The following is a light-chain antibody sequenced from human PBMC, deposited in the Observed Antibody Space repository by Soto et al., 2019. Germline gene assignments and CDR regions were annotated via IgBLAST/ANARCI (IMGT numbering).Light chain of an antibody. CDR3: QRLNRFPTWT. CDR2: GAS. J-gene: IGKJ1*01. CDR1: QGISNY. Sequence: DIPLTQSPSFLSASVGDSVTITCRASQGISNYLAWYQQNPGKAPKLLIYGASALQSGVPSRFSGSGSGTEFTLTISSLQPEDFATYYCQRLNRFPTWTFGQGTKVEVK. V-gene: IGKV1-9*01.